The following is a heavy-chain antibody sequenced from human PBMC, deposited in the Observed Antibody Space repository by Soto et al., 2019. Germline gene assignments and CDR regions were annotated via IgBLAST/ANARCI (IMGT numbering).Heavy chain of an antibody. CDR2: ISYDGSNK. V-gene: IGHV3-30-3*01. J-gene: IGHJ4*02. D-gene: IGHD2-2*01. CDR1: GFTFSSYA. Sequence: GQLLESGGGLVQPGGSLSLSCSASGFTFSSYAMHWVRQAPGKGLEWVAVISYDGSNKYYADSVKGRFTISRDNSKNTLYLQMNSLRAEDTAVYYCARDGEYCSSTSCYVDYWGQGTLVTVSS. CDR3: ARDGEYCSSTSCYVDY.